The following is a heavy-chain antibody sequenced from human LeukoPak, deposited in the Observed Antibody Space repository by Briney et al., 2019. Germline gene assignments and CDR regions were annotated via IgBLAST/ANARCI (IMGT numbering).Heavy chain of an antibody. CDR2: IIPIFGTA. CDR3: ARGGGYDYDY. D-gene: IGHD5-12*01. V-gene: IGHV1-69*05. CDR1: GGTFSSYA. J-gene: IGHJ4*02. Sequence: SVKVSCKASGGTFSSYAISWVRQAPGQGLEWMGGIIPIFGTANYAQKLQGRVTMTTDTSTSTAYMELRSLRSDDTAVYYCARGGGYDYDYWGQGTLVTVSS.